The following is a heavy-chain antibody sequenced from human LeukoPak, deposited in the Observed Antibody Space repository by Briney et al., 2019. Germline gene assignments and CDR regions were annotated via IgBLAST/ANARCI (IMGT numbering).Heavy chain of an antibody. J-gene: IGHJ4*02. CDR2: INPSGGST. V-gene: IGHV1-46*01. D-gene: IGHD3-10*01. CDR3: ARGRLTDYYGSGSSHPQDY. Sequence: ASVKVSCKASGYTFTSYYMHWVRQAPGQGLEWMGIINPSGGSTSYAQKFQGRVTMTRDMSTSTVYMELSSLRSEDTAVYYCARGRLTDYYGSGSSHPQDYWGQGTLVTVSS. CDR1: GYTFTSYY.